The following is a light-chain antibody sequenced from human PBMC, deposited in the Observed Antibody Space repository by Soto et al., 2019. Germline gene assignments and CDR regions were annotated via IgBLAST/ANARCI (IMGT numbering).Light chain of an antibody. CDR3: QQYNNWPLYT. CDR2: GAS. V-gene: IGKV3-15*01. J-gene: IGKJ2*01. Sequence: EIVMTQSPATLSVSPGERATLSCRASQSVSSDLAWYQQKLGQAPRLLIYGASTRATGIPARFSGSGSGTDFTLTISSLQSEDFAVYYCQQYNNWPLYTFGQGTKLEIK. CDR1: QSVSSD.